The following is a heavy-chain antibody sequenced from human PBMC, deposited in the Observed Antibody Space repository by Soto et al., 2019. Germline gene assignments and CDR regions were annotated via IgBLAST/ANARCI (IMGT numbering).Heavy chain of an antibody. Sequence: ASVKVSCKASGGTFSSYAISWVRQAPGQGLEWMGGIIPIFGTANYAQKFQGRVTITADESTSTAYMELSSLRSEDTAVYYCARKIGYSYDYGMDFWGQGTTVTVSS. D-gene: IGHD5-18*01. J-gene: IGHJ6*02. CDR3: ARKIGYSYDYGMDF. CDR2: IIPIFGTA. V-gene: IGHV1-69*13. CDR1: GGTFSSYA.